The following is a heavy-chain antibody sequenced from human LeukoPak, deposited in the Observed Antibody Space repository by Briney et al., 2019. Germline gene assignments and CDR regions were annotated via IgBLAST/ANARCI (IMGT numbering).Heavy chain of an antibody. CDR1: GYTFTGYY. D-gene: IGHD3-10*01. CDR2: ISAYNGNT. Sequence: ASVKVSCKASGYTFTGYYMHWVRQAPGQGLEWMGWISAYNGNTNYAQKLQGRVTMTTDTSTSTAYMELRSLRSDDTAVYYCARAGQTVWVAKGDYWGQGTLVTVSS. CDR3: ARAGQTVWVAKGDY. V-gene: IGHV1-18*04. J-gene: IGHJ4*02.